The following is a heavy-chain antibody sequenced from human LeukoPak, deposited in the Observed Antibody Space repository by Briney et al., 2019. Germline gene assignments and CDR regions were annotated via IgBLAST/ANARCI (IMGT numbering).Heavy chain of an antibody. V-gene: IGHV3-23*01. CDR1: GFTFSNYA. D-gene: IGHD3-22*01. Sequence: PGGSLRLSCAASGFTFSNYAMSWARQAPGKGLEWVSAISGSGGSTYYADSVKGRFTISRDNSKNTLYLQMNSLRAEDTAVYYCAKFTTRDSSDDYWGQGTLVTVSS. CDR2: ISGSGGST. J-gene: IGHJ4*02. CDR3: AKFTTRDSSDDY.